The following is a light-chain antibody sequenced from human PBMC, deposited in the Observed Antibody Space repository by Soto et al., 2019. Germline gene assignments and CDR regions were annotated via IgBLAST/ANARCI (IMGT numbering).Light chain of an antibody. V-gene: IGKV3-20*01. CDR2: GAS. CDR1: QSVSRTY. Sequence: EIVLTQSPGTLSLSPGERATLSCRASQSVSRTYLAWYQQKPGQAPRLLIYGASSRAAGIPDRFSGSGSGTDLSLTISRLAPEDFAVYYCHQYGSSPQTFGQGTKVEIK. J-gene: IGKJ1*01. CDR3: HQYGSSPQT.